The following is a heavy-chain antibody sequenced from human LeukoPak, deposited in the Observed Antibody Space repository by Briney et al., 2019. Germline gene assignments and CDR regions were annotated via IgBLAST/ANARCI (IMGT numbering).Heavy chain of an antibody. CDR2: IKQDGSEK. V-gene: IGHV3-7*01. CDR1: GFTFSSYW. D-gene: IGHD3-10*01. CDR3: ARDMRRVAGSSGYYYYYYTDV. J-gene: IGHJ6*03. Sequence: GGSLRLSCAASGFTFSSYWMSWVRQAPGKGLEWVANIKQDGSEKYYVDSVKGRFTISRDNAKNSLYLQMNSLRAEDTAVYYCARDMRRVAGSSGYYYYYYTDVCGKGTTVTVSS.